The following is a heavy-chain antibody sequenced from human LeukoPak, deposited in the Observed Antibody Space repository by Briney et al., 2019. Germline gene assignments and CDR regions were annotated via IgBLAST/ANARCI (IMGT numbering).Heavy chain of an antibody. J-gene: IGHJ5*02. CDR3: ARGSTDTAMVIGGHWFDP. V-gene: IGHV1-18*01. CDR1: GGTFSSYA. D-gene: IGHD5-18*01. CDR2: ISAYNGNT. Sequence: ASVKVSCKASGGTFSSYAVSWVRQAPGQGLEWMGWISAYNGNTNYAQKLQGRVTMTTDTSTSTAYMELRSLRSDDTAVYYCARGSTDTAMVIGGHWFDPWGQGTLVTVSS.